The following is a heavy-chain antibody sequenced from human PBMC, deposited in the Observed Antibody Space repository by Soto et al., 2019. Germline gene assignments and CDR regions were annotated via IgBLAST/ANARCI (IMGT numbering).Heavy chain of an antibody. J-gene: IGHJ6*03. Sequence: GGSLRLSCAASGFTFSSYGMHWVRQAPGKGLEWVAVISYDGSNKYYADSVKGRFTISRDNSKNTLYLQMNSLRAEDTAVYYCAKDMRITIFGVVGDYYYMDVWGKGTTVTVSS. D-gene: IGHD3-3*01. CDR3: AKDMRITIFGVVGDYYYMDV. CDR2: ISYDGSNK. CDR1: GFTFSSYG. V-gene: IGHV3-30*18.